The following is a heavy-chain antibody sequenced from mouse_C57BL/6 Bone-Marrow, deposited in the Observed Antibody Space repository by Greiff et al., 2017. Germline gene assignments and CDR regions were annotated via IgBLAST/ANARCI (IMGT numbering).Heavy chain of an antibody. CDR3: ARGYFDV. CDR2: INPYNGDT. CDR1: GYSFTGYF. J-gene: IGHJ1*03. Sequence: EVQLQQSGPELVQPGDSVKISCTASGYSFTGYFMNWVMQSHGKSLEWIGRINPYNGDTFYNQKFKGKATLTVDKSSSTAHMELRSLTSEDPAVYYCARGYFDVWGTGTTVTVSS. V-gene: IGHV1-20*01.